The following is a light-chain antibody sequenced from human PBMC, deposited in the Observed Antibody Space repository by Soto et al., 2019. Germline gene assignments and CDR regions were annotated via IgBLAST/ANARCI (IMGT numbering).Light chain of an antibody. CDR1: QSVSNNY. J-gene: IGKJ1*01. Sequence: EIVLTPSPGTLSLSPCEGATLSVRASQSVSNNYLAWYQQKPGQAPRLLIYGASNRATGIPDRFSGSGSGTDFTLTISRLEPEDFAVYYCQQYGSSGTFGQGTKVDI. V-gene: IGKV3-20*01. CDR3: QQYGSSGT. CDR2: GAS.